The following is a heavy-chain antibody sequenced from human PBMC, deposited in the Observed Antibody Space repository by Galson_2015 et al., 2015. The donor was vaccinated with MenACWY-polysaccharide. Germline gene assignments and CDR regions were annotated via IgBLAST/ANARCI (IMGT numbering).Heavy chain of an antibody. CDR3: TTDGGGHREGGPRVDY. D-gene: IGHD3-16*01. V-gene: IGHV3-15*01. Sequence: SLRLSCAASGFTFSNVWMSWVRQAPGKGLEWVGSIKSMTDGGTTDYVAPVKGRFTFSRDDSKSTLYLQMSSLKTEDTAVYYCTTDGGGHREGGPRVDYWGQGTLVTVSS. CDR1: GFTFSNVW. CDR2: IKSMTDGGTT. J-gene: IGHJ4*02.